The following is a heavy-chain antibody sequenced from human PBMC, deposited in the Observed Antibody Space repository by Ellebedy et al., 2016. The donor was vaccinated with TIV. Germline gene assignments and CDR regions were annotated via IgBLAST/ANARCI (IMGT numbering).Heavy chain of an antibody. CDR2: IRQEGDEI. D-gene: IGHD4-17*01. Sequence: PGGSLRLSCEASGFTFGSYWMGWVRQAPGKGLEWVAKIRQEGDEIYYVESVKGRFTISRDNAKNSLFLQMNSLRVEDTAVYYCARRASYGDYAVQVNPWFDPWGQGTLVTVSS. V-gene: IGHV3-7*01. J-gene: IGHJ5*02. CDR3: ARRASYGDYAVQVNPWFDP. CDR1: GFTFGSYW.